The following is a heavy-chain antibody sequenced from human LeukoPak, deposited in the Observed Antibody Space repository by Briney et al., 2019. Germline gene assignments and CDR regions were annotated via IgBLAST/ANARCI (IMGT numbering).Heavy chain of an antibody. Sequence: PSETLSLTCTVSGGSISNFFWTWLRQPAGKGLEWIGRIYTSGSTNYNPSLKSRVTMSVDTSKNQFSLKLSSVTAADTAVYYCARVAERGYSYGFDYWGQGTLVTVSS. D-gene: IGHD5-18*01. CDR1: GGSISNFF. CDR2: IYTSGST. V-gene: IGHV4-4*07. J-gene: IGHJ4*02. CDR3: ARVAERGYSYGFDY.